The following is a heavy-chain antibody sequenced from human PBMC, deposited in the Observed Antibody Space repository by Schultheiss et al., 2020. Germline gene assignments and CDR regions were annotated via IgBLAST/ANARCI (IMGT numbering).Heavy chain of an antibody. CDR1: GFTFSSYS. Sequence: GGSLRLSCAASGFTFSSYSMNWVRQAPGKGLEWVAVIWYDGSNKYYADSVKGRFTISRDNAKNSLYLQMNNLRVEDTAVYYCARESFDSGWFDGWGRGTLFTVSS. CDR3: ARESFDSGWFDG. CDR2: IWYDGSNK. V-gene: IGHV3-33*08. D-gene: IGHD3-16*01. J-gene: IGHJ5*02.